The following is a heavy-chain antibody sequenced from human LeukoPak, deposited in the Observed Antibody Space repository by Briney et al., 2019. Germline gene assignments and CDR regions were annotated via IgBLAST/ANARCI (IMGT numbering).Heavy chain of an antibody. CDR1: GYTFTGYY. D-gene: IGHD3-10*01. CDR3: ARGGGGAPLITSFMSGYYYYYMDV. CDR2: INPNSGGT. Sequence: ASVKVSCKASGYTFTGYYMHWVRQAPGQGLEWMGWINPNSGGTNYAQKFQGRVTMTRDTSISTAYMELSRLRSDDTAVYYCARGGGGAPLITSFMSGYYYYYMDVWGKGTTVTISS. V-gene: IGHV1-2*02. J-gene: IGHJ6*03.